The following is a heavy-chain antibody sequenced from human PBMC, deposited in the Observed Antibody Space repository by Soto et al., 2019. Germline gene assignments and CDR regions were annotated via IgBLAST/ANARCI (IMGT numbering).Heavy chain of an antibody. CDR1: GGSISSYF. CDR3: AVPGPAGL. J-gene: IGHJ2*01. Sequence: QMQLQASGPGLVKPSETLSLTYTVSGGSISSYFWSWVRQAPGKKLEWLGYVYHNANTNYNPSLRIRLTVSVDTSNNRLSLTLKSVTAAGAAVYYCAVPGPAGLWGRGTLVTVAS. D-gene: IGHD7-27*01. CDR2: VYHNANT. V-gene: IGHV4-59*01.